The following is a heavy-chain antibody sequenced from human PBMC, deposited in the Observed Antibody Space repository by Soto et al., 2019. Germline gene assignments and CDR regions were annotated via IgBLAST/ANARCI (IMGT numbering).Heavy chain of an antibody. D-gene: IGHD3-10*01. CDR2: ISAYTGNT. J-gene: IGHJ6*02. CDR1: GYTFTSYG. CDR3: ARDRHSDAWFGEPDGGFDYYGMDV. V-gene: IGHV1-18*01. Sequence: QVQLVQSGAEVKKPGASVKVSCKASGYTFTSYGISWVRQAPGQGLEWMGWISAYTGNTNYAQKLQGRVTMTTDTSTSTAYRELRSLRSDDTAVYYCARDRHSDAWFGEPDGGFDYYGMDVWGQGTTVTVSS.